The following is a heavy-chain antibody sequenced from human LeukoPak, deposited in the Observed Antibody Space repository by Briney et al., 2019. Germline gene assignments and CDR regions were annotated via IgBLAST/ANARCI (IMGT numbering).Heavy chain of an antibody. D-gene: IGHD5-18*01. V-gene: IGHV3-74*01. J-gene: IGHJ4*02. CDR2: INTDGSST. CDR1: GFTFSSYW. Sequence: PGRSLRLSCAASGFTFSSYWMHWVRQAPGKGLVWVSRINTDGSSTSYADSVKGRFTISRDNAKNTLYLQMNSLRAEDTAVYYCASLRGYSYGPLDYWGQGTLVTVSS. CDR3: ASLRGYSYGPLDY.